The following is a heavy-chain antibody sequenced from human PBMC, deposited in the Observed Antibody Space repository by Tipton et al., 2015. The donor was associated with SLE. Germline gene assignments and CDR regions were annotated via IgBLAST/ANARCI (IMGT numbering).Heavy chain of an antibody. V-gene: IGHV3-21*01. J-gene: IGHJ4*02. D-gene: IGHD1-26*01. CDR1: GFTFSSYS. CDR2: ISSSSSYI. CDR3: ARDLSLELPGDY. Sequence: SLRLSCAASGFTFSSYSMNWVRQAPGKGLEWVSSISSSSSYIYYADSVKGRFTISRDNSKNTLYLQMNSLRAEDTAVYYCARDLSLELPGDYWGQGTLVTVSS.